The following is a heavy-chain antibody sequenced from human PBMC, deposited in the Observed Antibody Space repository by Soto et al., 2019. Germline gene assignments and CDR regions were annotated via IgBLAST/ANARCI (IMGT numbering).Heavy chain of an antibody. CDR1: GGSFSGYY. J-gene: IGHJ4*02. CDR2: INNSGST. D-gene: IGHD6-6*01. CDR3: YRCHSSSDY. V-gene: IGHV4-34*01. Sequence: SETLSLTCAVSGGSFSGYYWCWIRQPQGPGLEWIGEINNSGSTSYNPYLKRRVTISVDTSKNQFPLKLSPVTAADTAVYYCYRCHSSSDYWGQGTLVTVSS.